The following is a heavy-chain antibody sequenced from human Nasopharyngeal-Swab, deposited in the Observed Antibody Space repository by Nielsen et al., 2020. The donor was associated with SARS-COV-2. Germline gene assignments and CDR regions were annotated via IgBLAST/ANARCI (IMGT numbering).Heavy chain of an antibody. D-gene: IGHD3-16*02. J-gene: IGHJ6*02. CDR3: ARDLATVYDPRYYGLDV. CDR1: GYTFTSYG. Sequence: ASVKVSCKASGYTFTSYGISWVRQAPGQGLEWMGWISAYNGNTNYAQKLQGRVTMTTDTSTSTAYMELRSLRSDDTAVYYCARDLATVYDPRYYGLDVWGQGTTVTVSS. CDR2: ISAYNGNT. V-gene: IGHV1-18*01.